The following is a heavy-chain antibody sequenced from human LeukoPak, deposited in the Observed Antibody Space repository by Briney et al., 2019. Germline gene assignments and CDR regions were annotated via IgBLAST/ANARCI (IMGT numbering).Heavy chain of an antibody. Sequence: GGSLRLSCAASGLTVSTNYMIWVRQAPGKGLEWVSLIYSGGTTYYADSVKGRFTISRDNSKNTLYLQMNSLRAEDTAVYYCARRGDGGRSFDLWGQGTLVTVSS. CDR2: IYSGGTT. CDR1: GLTVSTNY. J-gene: IGHJ4*02. V-gene: IGHV3-53*01. CDR3: ARRGDGGRSFDL. D-gene: IGHD4-23*01.